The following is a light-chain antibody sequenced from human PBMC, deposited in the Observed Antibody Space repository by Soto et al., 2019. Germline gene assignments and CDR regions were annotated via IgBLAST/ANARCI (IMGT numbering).Light chain of an antibody. CDR2: GAS. CDR1: QGSXSCY. CDR3: EQYWRRPWP. Sequence: WSQASGAGSSAPGKRPTLACRGTQGSXSCYVAGYQQRPGQAPRLAXAGASSRARGRPHRLSGSGSGTEFTLTISRRDSDDFAVYYCEQYWRRPWPFGPGTKVDIK. V-gene: IGKV3-20*01. J-gene: IGKJ1*01.